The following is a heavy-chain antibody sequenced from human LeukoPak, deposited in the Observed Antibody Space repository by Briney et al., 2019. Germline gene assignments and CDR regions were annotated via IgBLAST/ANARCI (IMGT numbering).Heavy chain of an antibody. CDR3: ARHSGLRSPFDP. J-gene: IGHJ5*02. Sequence: SETLSLTCTVSGGSISNYYWGWIRQPPGRDLEWIGSIYSSGNTYYNPSLESRVTISADTSKNQLSLKLTSATAADTSVYYCARHSGLRSPFDPWGQGTLVTVSS. V-gene: IGHV4-39*01. CDR2: IYSSGNT. D-gene: IGHD3-3*01. CDR1: GGSISNYY.